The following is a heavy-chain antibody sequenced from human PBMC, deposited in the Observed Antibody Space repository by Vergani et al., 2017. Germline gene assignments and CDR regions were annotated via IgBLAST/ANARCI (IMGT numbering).Heavy chain of an antibody. D-gene: IGHD4-17*01. CDR3: ALESDTVTTIYYYGMDV. Sequence: EVQLVESGGGLVQPGGSLRLSCAASGFTFSSYSMNWVRQAPGKGLEWVSYISSSSSTIYYADSVKGRFTISRDNAKNSLYLQMNSLRAEDTAVYYCALESDTVTTIYYYGMDVWGQGTTVTVSS. CDR2: ISSSSSTI. V-gene: IGHV3-48*01. CDR1: GFTFSSYS. J-gene: IGHJ6*02.